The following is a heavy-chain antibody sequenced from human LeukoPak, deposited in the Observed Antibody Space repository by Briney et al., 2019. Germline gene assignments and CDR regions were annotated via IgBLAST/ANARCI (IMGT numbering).Heavy chain of an antibody. Sequence: PSETLSLTCIVSGGSISGYYWSLIRQPPRKGLEWIGYIHYSGSTNYNPSLKSRVTISLDMSKNQLSLKLNSVTAADTAVYYCARHSITWYDFDYWGQGTLVTVSS. CDR1: GGSISGYY. CDR3: ARHSITWYDFDY. V-gene: IGHV4-59*08. CDR2: IHYSGST. D-gene: IGHD6-13*01. J-gene: IGHJ4*02.